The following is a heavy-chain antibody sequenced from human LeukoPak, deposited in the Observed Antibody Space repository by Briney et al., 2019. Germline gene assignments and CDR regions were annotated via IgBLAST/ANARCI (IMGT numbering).Heavy chain of an antibody. V-gene: IGHV1-69*13. Sequence: SVKVSCKASGGTFSSYAISWVRQAPGQGLEWMGGIIPTFGTANYAQKFQGRVTITADESMSTAYMELSSLRSEDTAVYYCARSIVVVTSYYYYMDVWGKGTTVTISS. CDR2: IIPTFGTA. CDR3: ARSIVVVTSYYYYMDV. CDR1: GGTFSSYA. J-gene: IGHJ6*03. D-gene: IGHD3-22*01.